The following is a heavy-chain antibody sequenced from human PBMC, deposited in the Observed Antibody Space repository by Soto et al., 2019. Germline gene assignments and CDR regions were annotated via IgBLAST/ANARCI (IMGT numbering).Heavy chain of an antibody. V-gene: IGHV2-26*01. CDR1: GFSLSNARVG. D-gene: IGHD3-10*01. CDR2: IFSNDEK. J-gene: IGHJ6*02. CDR3: ARSNEYGSVKYYGMDV. Sequence: QVTLKESGPVLVKPTETLTLTCTVSGFSLSNARVGVSWIRQPPGKALEWLAHIFSNDEKSYRTSLKSRLTISNDTTNSQVVLTMTNMDPVDTATYYCARSNEYGSVKYYGMDVWGQGTTVTVSS.